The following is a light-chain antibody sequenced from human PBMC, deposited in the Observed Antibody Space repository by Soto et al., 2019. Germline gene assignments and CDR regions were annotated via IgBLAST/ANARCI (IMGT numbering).Light chain of an antibody. Sequence: DIQMTQSPSSLSASVGDRVLLTCRASQTIRTSLNWYQQKPGKAPKLLIYAASTLHSGVPSRFSGSGSGTDFTLSISNLQPEDFATYFCQQTYATPPTFGQGTKVEI. V-gene: IGKV1-39*01. CDR2: AAS. CDR1: QTIRTS. J-gene: IGKJ1*01. CDR3: QQTYATPPT.